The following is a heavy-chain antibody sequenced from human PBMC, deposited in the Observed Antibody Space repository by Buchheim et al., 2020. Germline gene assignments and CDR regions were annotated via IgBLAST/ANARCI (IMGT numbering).Heavy chain of an antibody. CDR2: INPNSGGT. V-gene: IGHV1-2*04. J-gene: IGHJ4*02. D-gene: IGHD6-13*01. Sequence: QVQLVQSGAEVKKPGASVKVSCKASGYTFTNYDINWVRQATGQGLEWMGWINPNSGGTNYAQKFQGWVTMTRDTSISTAYMELSRLRSDDTAVYYCARASPLSGQQLVPDYWGQGTL. CDR1: GYTFTNYD. CDR3: ARASPLSGQQLVPDY.